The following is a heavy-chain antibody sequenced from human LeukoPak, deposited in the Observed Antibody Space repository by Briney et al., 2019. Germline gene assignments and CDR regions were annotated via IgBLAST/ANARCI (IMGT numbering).Heavy chain of an antibody. Sequence: SGTLSLTCAVSGGSISSSNWWSWVRQPPGKGLEWIGETYHSGSTNYNPSLKSRVTISVDKSKNQFSLKLSSVTAADTAVYYCARDSGYSYGYELRYFDYWGQGTLVTVSS. CDR1: GGSISSSNW. CDR3: ARDSGYSYGYELRYFDY. D-gene: IGHD5-18*01. J-gene: IGHJ4*02. V-gene: IGHV4-4*02. CDR2: TYHSGST.